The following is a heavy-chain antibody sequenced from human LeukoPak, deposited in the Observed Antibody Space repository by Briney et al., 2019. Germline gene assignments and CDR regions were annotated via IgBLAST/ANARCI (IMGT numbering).Heavy chain of an antibody. D-gene: IGHD1-1*01. CDR3: ARIPYNWNGSAFDI. Sequence: PSETLSLTCTVSGGSISSSSYYWGWIRQPPGKGLEWIGSIYYSGSTYYNPSLKSRVTISVDTSKNQFSLKLSSVTAADTAVYYCARIPYNWNGSAFDIWGQGTMVTVSS. J-gene: IGHJ3*02. V-gene: IGHV4-39*07. CDR2: IYYSGST. CDR1: GGSISSSSYY.